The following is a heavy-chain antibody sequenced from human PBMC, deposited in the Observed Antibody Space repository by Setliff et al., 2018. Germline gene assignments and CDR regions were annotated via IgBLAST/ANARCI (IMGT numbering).Heavy chain of an antibody. D-gene: IGHD3-3*01. CDR1: GASITNINYY. CDR3: ARMSGFQYMDV. V-gene: IGHV4-39*07. J-gene: IGHJ6*03. CDR2: IYQSGTT. Sequence: PSETLSLTCTVSGASITNINYYWGLIRQPPGKGLEWIGDIYQSGTTNYNPSLKSRVTISADTSKNQFSLKLSSVTAADTAVYYCARMSGFQYMDVWGKGTTVTVSS.